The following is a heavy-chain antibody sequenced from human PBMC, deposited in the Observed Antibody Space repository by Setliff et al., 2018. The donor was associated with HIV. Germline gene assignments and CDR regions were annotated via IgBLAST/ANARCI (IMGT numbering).Heavy chain of an antibody. CDR1: GGSISGYY. D-gene: IGHD3-22*01. CDR2: IYYIGNT. V-gene: IGHV4-59*01. Sequence: SQTLSLTCTVSGGSISGYYWSWIRQPPGKGLEWIGYIYYIGNTNYNPSLKGRVTLSVDTSKNQLSLKLSSVTAVDTAVYYCARGRSRYYYDGSGYYVDYWGQGTLVTVSS. CDR3: ARGRSRYYYDGSGYYVDY. J-gene: IGHJ4*02.